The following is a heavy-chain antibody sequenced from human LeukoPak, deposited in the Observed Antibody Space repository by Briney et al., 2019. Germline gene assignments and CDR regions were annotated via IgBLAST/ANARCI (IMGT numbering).Heavy chain of an antibody. J-gene: IGHJ4*02. D-gene: IGHD6-6*01. CDR2: MNPNSGNT. Sequence: ASVKVSCKASGYTFSSYDINWVRQATGQGLEWMGWMNPNSGNTAYAQKFQARVTMSRDTSISTAYMEVSSLRSEDTAVYYCARLPKYSRPLDYWGQGTLVTVSS. CDR3: ARLPKYSRPLDY. CDR1: GYTFSSYD. V-gene: IGHV1-8*02.